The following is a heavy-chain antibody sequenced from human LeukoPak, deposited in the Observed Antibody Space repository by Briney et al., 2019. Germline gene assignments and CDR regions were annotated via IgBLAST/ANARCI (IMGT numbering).Heavy chain of an antibody. V-gene: IGHV3-11*06. CDR3: ARTRYSSSGFDY. CDR2: ISSSSSYI. J-gene: IGHJ4*02. CDR1: GFTFSDYY. D-gene: IGHD6-13*01. Sequence: PGGSLRLSCAASGFTFSDYYMSWIRQAPGKGLEWVSSISSSSSYIYYADSVKGRFTISRDNAKNSLYLQMDSLRAEDTAVYYCARTRYSSSGFDYWGQATLVTASS.